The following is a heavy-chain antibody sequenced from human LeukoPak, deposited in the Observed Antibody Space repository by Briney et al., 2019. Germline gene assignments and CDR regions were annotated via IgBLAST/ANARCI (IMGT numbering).Heavy chain of an antibody. CDR2: IKQDGSEK. J-gene: IGHJ4*02. Sequence: GGSLRLSCEASGMIFSKYWMSWVRQAPGKGLEWVANIKQDGSEKYYLDSVKGRFTISRDSAKNSLYLHMNSLRADDTAVYYCATSWDYWGQGTLVTVSS. CDR3: ATSWDY. CDR1: GMIFSKYW. V-gene: IGHV3-7*01.